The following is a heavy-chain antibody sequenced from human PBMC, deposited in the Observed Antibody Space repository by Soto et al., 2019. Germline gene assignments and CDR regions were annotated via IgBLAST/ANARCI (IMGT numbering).Heavy chain of an antibody. Sequence: PSETLSLTCTVSGGSISNYYWSWIRQPPGKGLEWIGYVSYSGSTNYNYSLKSRVTISIDTSKNQFSLSLSSVTAADTAVYYCARDSGYCSSSTCSAPFDPWGPGTLVTVSS. J-gene: IGHJ5*02. V-gene: IGHV4-59*01. CDR3: ARDSGYCSSSTCSAPFDP. CDR2: VSYSGST. D-gene: IGHD2-2*01. CDR1: GGSISNYY.